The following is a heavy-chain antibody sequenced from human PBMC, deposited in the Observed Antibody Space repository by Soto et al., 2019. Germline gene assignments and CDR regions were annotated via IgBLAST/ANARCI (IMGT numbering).Heavy chain of an antibody. CDR1: GVSISNSSYY. J-gene: IGHJ4*02. CDR3: ARHGSN. Sequence: SETLSLTCTVSGVSISNSSYYWGWIRRPPGKGLEWIGTIYYSGITYYNPSLKSRVTISVDTSKNQFSLKLTSVTAADTAVYYCARHGSNWGQGTLVTVYS. CDR2: IYYSGIT. V-gene: IGHV4-39*01.